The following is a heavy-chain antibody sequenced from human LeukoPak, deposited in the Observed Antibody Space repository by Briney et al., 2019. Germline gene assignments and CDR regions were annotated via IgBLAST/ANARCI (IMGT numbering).Heavy chain of an antibody. CDR3: ALIGDHAWFDP. V-gene: IGHV1-2*02. Sequence: ASVKVSCKASGYTFSGYYIFWVRRAPGQGLEWMGWINPNSGGTNYAPEFQGRLTMTRDTSITTAYMELSTLRSDDTAVYYCALIGDHAWFDPWGQGTLVTVSS. CDR2: INPNSGGT. CDR1: GYTFSGYY. J-gene: IGHJ5*02. D-gene: IGHD3-10*01.